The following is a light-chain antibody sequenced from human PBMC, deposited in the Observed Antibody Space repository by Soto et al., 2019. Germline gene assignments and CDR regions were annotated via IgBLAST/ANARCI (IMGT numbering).Light chain of an antibody. CDR1: QSVFFY. CDR2: GAC. Sequence: EIVLTQSPATLSLSKGERATLSCRASQSVFFYLAWYQQKPGQAPRLLIYGACTRATGISARFSGSGSGTEFTLTISSLQSEDFAVYYCQQYEKWPPSITFGQGTRLEIK. CDR3: QQYEKWPPSIT. J-gene: IGKJ5*01. V-gene: IGKV3-15*01.